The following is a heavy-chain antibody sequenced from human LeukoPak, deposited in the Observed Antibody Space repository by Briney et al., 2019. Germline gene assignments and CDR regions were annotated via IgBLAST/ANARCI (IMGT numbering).Heavy chain of an antibody. CDR3: ARMVLLGYCSSTSCSNFWFDP. CDR1: TDSFSSHY. CDR2: ISYIGST. D-gene: IGHD2-2*01. J-gene: IGHJ5*02. Sequence: PSETLSLTCAVSTDSFSSHYWTWIRQPPGKGLEWIGYISYIGSTNYNPSLKRRLIMSVDTSKNQFSLKLSSVTAADTAVYYCARMVLLGYCSSTSCSNFWFDPWGQGTLVTVSS. V-gene: IGHV4-59*11.